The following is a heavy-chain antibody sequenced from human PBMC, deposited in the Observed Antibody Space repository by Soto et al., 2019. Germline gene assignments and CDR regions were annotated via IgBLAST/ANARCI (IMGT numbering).Heavy chain of an antibody. D-gene: IGHD2-2*01. Sequence: SVKVSCKASGGTFSSYAISWVRQAPGQGLECMGGIIPIFGTANYAQKFQGRVTITADKSTSTAYMELSSLRSGDTAVYYCARDLSSTSPSWYDSWGQVTLVTFSS. J-gene: IGHJ5*01. CDR2: IIPIFGTA. CDR3: ARDLSSTSPSWYDS. CDR1: GGTFSSYA. V-gene: IGHV1-69*06.